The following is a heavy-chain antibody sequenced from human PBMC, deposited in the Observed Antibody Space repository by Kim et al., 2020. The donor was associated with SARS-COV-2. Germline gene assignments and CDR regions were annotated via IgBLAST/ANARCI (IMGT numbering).Heavy chain of an antibody. V-gene: IGHV3-74*01. CDR2: INSDGSST. J-gene: IGHJ6*03. CDR3: ARVAGFTIFGVVPGNYYYMDV. D-gene: IGHD3-3*01. CDR1: GFTFSSYW. Sequence: GGSLRLSCAASGFTFSSYWMHWVRQAPGKGLVWVSRINSDGSSTSYADSVKGRFTISRDNAKNTPYLQMNSLRAEDTAVYYCARVAGFTIFGVVPGNYYYMDVWGKGTTVTVSS.